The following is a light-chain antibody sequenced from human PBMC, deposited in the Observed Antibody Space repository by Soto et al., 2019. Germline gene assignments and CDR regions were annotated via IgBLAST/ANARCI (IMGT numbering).Light chain of an antibody. CDR3: QQYGDWPLT. J-gene: IGKJ4*01. Sequence: EIVLTQSPATLSVSPGERATLSCRASQSVGNNFAWYQQKPGQAPRLLIFATSTRATGVPARFSGSGSVAEFTLTISSLQSEEFAVYHCQQYGDWPLTFGGGAKVEIE. CDR2: ATS. V-gene: IGKV3-15*01. CDR1: QSVGNN.